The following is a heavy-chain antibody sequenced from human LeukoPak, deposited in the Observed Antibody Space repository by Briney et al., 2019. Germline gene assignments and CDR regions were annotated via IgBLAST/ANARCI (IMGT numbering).Heavy chain of an antibody. J-gene: IGHJ4*02. V-gene: IGHV3-53*01. Sequence: GGSLRLSCAASGFIVSSNYMSWVRQAPGKGLEWVSVISSGGNTYYADSVKGRSTISRDNSKNTLYLQMNGLRAEDTAVYYCAREVRGYYFDYWGQGTLVTVSS. CDR1: GFIVSSNY. D-gene: IGHD3-22*01. CDR3: AREVRGYYFDY. CDR2: ISSGGNT.